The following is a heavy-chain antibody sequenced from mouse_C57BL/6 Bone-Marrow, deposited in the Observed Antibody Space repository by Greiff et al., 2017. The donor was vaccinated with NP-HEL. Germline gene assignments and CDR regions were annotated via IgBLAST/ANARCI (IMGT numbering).Heavy chain of an antibody. CDR2: ISSGGSYT. CDR3: ARQGDYDSY. CDR1: GFTFSSYG. D-gene: IGHD2-4*01. J-gene: IGHJ2*01. V-gene: IGHV5-6*01. Sequence: EVQLQESGGDLVKPGGSLKLSCAASGFTFSSYGMSWVRQTPDKRLEWVATISSGGSYTYYPDSVKGRFTISRDNAKNTLYLQMSSLKSEDTAMYCCARQGDYDSYWGQGTTLTVSS.